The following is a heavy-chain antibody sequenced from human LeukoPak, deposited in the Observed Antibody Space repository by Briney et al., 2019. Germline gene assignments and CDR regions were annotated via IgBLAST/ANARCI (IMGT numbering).Heavy chain of an antibody. D-gene: IGHD3-22*01. J-gene: IGHJ3*02. CDR3: ARGPYSYDSSGAFDI. V-gene: IGHV4-61*02. CDR2: ISSSGST. Sequence: SETLSLTCTVSGDSISSGDYYWSWIRQPAGKGLEWIGRISSSGSTNYNPSLKSRVTISVDTSKKQFSLKLSSVTAADTAVYFCARGPYSYDSSGAFDIWGQGTMVTVSS. CDR1: GDSISSGDYY.